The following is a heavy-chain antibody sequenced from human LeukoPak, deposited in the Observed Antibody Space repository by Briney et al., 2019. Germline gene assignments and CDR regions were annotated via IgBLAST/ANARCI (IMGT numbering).Heavy chain of an antibody. J-gene: IGHJ4*02. D-gene: IGHD5-18*01. CDR2: INHSGST. Sequence: PSETLSLTCAVYGGSFSGYYWSWIRQPPGKGLEWIGEINHSGSTNYNPSLKSRVTISVDTSKNQFSLKLSSVTAADTAVYYCARAKRYSYGYIDYWGQGTLVTVSS. CDR3: ARAKRYSYGYIDY. CDR1: GGSFSGYY. V-gene: IGHV4-34*01.